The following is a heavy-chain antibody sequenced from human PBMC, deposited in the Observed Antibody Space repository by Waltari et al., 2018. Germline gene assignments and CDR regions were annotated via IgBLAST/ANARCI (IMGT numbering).Heavy chain of an antibody. CDR1: GGSFSDYS. CDR2: INHSGST. V-gene: IGHV4-34*01. J-gene: IGHJ4*02. CDR3: ARVQDYVRDY. D-gene: IGHD3-16*01. Sequence: QVQLQQWGAGLLKPSETLSLPCPVYGGSFSDYSWSWIRQPPGKGLEWIGEINHSGSTNYNPSLKSRITISIDTSKNQFSLKLSSVTAADTAVYYCARVQDYVRDYWGQGTLVTVSS.